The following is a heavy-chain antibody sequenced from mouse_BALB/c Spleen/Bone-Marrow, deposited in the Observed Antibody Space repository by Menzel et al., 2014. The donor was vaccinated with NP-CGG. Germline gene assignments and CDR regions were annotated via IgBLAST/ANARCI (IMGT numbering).Heavy chain of an antibody. CDR1: GFTFSDYY. J-gene: IGHJ3*01. Sequence: EVQVVESGGGLVQPGGSLKLSCATSGFTFSDYYMYWVRRTPEKRLEWVAYISNGGGSTYYPDTVKGRFTISRDNAKNTLYLQMSRLKSEDTAMYYCASTYYGNPFAYWGQGTLVTVSA. CDR2: ISNGGGST. V-gene: IGHV5-12*02. CDR3: ASTYYGNPFAY. D-gene: IGHD2-10*01.